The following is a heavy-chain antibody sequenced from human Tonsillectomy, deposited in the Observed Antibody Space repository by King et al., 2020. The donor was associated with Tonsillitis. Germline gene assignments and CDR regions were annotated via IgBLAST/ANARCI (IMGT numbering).Heavy chain of an antibody. J-gene: IGHJ4*02. Sequence: VQLVESGGGVVQPGRSLRLACAASGFTLSNYGMHWVRQPPGKGLEWVAVIWHDGSAEYYADSVKGRFTISRDTSKNTLFLQMNSLRGDDTAVYYCAGEAPNGYDPIPYYFDSWGRGTLVTVSS. V-gene: IGHV3-33*01. CDR2: IWHDGSAE. CDR1: GFTLSNYG. CDR3: AGEAPNGYDPIPYYFDS. D-gene: IGHD3-3*01.